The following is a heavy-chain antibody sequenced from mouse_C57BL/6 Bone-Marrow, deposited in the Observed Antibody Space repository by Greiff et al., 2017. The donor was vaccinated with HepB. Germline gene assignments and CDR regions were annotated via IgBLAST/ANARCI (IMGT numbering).Heavy chain of an antibody. J-gene: IGHJ4*01. CDR1: GFTFSSYG. CDR3: ARQGYGSSYYAMDY. CDR2: ISSGGSYT. D-gene: IGHD2-2*01. V-gene: IGHV5-6*02. Sequence: EVKLVESGGDLVKPGGSLKLSCAASGFTFSSYGMSWVRQTPDKRLEWVATISSGGSYTYYPDSVKGRFTISRDNAKNTLYLQMRSLKSEDTAMYYCARQGYGSSYYAMDYWGQGTSVTVSS.